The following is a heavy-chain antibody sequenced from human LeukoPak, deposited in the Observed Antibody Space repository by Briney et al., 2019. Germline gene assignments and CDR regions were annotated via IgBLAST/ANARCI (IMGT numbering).Heavy chain of an antibody. Sequence: GGSLRLSCAASGFTFSSYAMSWVRQAPGKGLEWVSAISGSGGSTYYADSVKGRFTISRDNSKNTLYLQMNSLRAEDTAVYYCAREGGYYCGSGSAFDIWGQGTMVTVSS. J-gene: IGHJ3*02. V-gene: IGHV3-23*01. CDR2: ISGSGGST. CDR3: AREGGYYCGSGSAFDI. CDR1: GFTFSSYA. D-gene: IGHD3-10*01.